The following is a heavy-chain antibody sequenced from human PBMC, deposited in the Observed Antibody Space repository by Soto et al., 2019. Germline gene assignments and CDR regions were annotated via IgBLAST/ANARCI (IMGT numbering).Heavy chain of an antibody. D-gene: IGHD1-26*01. J-gene: IGHJ4*02. CDR2: IYYSGNT. V-gene: IGHV4-59*01. CDR1: GGSISSYY. Sequence: SETLSLTCTVSGGSISSYYWSWIRQPPGKGLEWIGYIYYSGNTNYNPSLKSRATISVDTSKNQFSLKLSSVTAADTAVYYCARDQNGSPHLAYWGQGTLVTVSS. CDR3: ARDQNGSPHLAY.